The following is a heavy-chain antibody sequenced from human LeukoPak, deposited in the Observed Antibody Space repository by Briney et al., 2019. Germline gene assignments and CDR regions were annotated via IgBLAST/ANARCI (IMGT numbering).Heavy chain of an antibody. CDR2: INHSGST. Sequence: SETLSLTCAVYGGSFSGYYWSWIRQPPGKGLEWIGEINHSGSTNYNPSLKSRVTISVDTSKNQVSLKLRSVTAADTAVYYCARTTEGYAGGPGYSYYYIDVWGKGTTVTISS. D-gene: IGHD5-12*01. CDR1: GGSFSGYY. V-gene: IGHV4-34*01. J-gene: IGHJ6*03. CDR3: ARTTEGYAGGPGYSYYYIDV.